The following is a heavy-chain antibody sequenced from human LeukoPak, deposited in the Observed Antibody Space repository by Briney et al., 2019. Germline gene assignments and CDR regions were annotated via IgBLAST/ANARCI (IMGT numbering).Heavy chain of an antibody. CDR2: ISAYNGNT. V-gene: IGHV1-18*01. D-gene: IGHD3-10*01. J-gene: IGHJ5*02. CDR1: GYTFTSYG. CDR3: AGGGITRFDP. Sequence: ASVKVSCKASGYTFTSYGISWVRQAPGQGLEWMGWISAYNGNTNYAQKLQGRVTITADESTSTAYMELSSLRSEDTAVYYCAGGGITRFDPWGQGTLVTVSS.